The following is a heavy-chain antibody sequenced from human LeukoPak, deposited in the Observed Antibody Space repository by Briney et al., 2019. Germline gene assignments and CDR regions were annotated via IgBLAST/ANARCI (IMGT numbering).Heavy chain of an antibody. V-gene: IGHV4-59*12. CDR1: GDSISGYY. CDR2: IYYSGSA. Sequence: SETLSLTCTVSGDSISGYYWSWIRQPPGKGLEWIGYIYYSGSATYNPSLKSRATISVDTSKNQFSLKLSSVTAADTAVYYCARGRITYCSSTSCYTRNNWFDPWGQGTLVTVSS. D-gene: IGHD2-2*02. CDR3: ARGRITYCSSTSCYTRNNWFDP. J-gene: IGHJ5*02.